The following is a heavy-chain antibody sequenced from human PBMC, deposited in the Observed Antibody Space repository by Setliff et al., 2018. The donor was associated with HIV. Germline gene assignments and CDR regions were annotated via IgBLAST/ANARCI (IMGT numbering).Heavy chain of an antibody. CDR1: GFTFSSYV. V-gene: IGHV3-30-3*01. D-gene: IGHD1-26*01. J-gene: IGHJ4*02. CDR2: MSTGGGIK. Sequence: SCAATGFTFSSYVLHWVRQAPGKGLEWVAVMSTGGGIKICADSVKGRFTISRDNSRNTLFLQMNNLRPEDTATYYCVRDPIEGSPDYFDYWGQGALVTVSS. CDR3: VRDPIEGSPDYFDY.